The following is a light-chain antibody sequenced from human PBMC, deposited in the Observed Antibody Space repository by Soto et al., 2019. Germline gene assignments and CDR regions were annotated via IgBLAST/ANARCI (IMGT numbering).Light chain of an antibody. J-gene: IGKJ4*01. CDR3: QQYNNWPPLT. CDR1: WSVSSN. Sequence: EIVMTQSPATLSVSPGDRATLSCRARWSVSSNLAWYQQKPGQAPRLLIYGASTRATGIPDRFSGSGSGTEFTLTISSQQSEDFAVYYCQQYNNWPPLTFGGGTKVEIK. V-gene: IGKV3-15*01. CDR2: GAS.